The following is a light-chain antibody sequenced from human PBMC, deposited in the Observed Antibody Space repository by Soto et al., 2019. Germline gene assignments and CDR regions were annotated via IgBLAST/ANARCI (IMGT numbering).Light chain of an antibody. CDR2: KSD. V-gene: IGLV1-47*01. CDR3: AAWDDSRGGYV. Sequence: QSARTQPPSASGTPGQRVTISCSGSSSNIGSNYVYWYQQLPGTAPKLLIYKSDQRPSGVPDRFSGSKSGTSVSLAISGLRSEDESDYYWAAWDDSRGGYVSGNWTKVTVL. J-gene: IGLJ1*01. CDR1: SSNIGSNY.